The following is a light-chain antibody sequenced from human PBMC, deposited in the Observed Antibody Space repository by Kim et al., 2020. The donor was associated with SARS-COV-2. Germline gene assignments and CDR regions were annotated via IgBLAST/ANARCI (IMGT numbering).Light chain of an antibody. CDR2: DAS. CDR3: QKYNGAPWT. Sequence: AAVGDRVTITCRASQGISSKVAWYQQKPGDVPKLLIYDASALLSGVPSRFSGSGSGTDFTLTISSLQPEDVATYYCQKYNGAPWTFGQGTKVDIK. J-gene: IGKJ1*01. V-gene: IGKV1-27*01. CDR1: QGISSK.